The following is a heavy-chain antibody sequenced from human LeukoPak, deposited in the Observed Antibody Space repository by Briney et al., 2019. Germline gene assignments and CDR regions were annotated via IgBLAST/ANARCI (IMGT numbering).Heavy chain of an antibody. J-gene: IGHJ4*02. CDR2: IYYSGST. CDR1: GGSIISSAYY. CDR3: VRTEVSSGSEDY. Sequence: TLSLTCTVSGGSIISSAYYWSWIRQPPGKGLEWIGYIYYSGSTYYNPSLKSRVTISLDTSKNQFSLKLSSVTAADTAVYYCVRTEVSSGSEDYWGQGTLVTVSS. V-gene: IGHV4-30-4*08. D-gene: IGHD6-19*01.